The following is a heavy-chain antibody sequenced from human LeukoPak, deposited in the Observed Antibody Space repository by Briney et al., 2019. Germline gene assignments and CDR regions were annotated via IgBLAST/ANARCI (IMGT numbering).Heavy chain of an antibody. J-gene: IGHJ4*02. Sequence: ASVKVSCKASGYTFTGYYMHWVRQAPGQGLEWMGWINPNSGGTNYAQKFQGRVTMTRDTSISTAYMALSRLRSDDTAVYYCARVLDFWSGYGDYWGQGTLVTVSS. CDR2: INPNSGGT. V-gene: IGHV1-2*02. CDR3: ARVLDFWSGYGDY. D-gene: IGHD3-3*01. CDR1: GYTFTGYY.